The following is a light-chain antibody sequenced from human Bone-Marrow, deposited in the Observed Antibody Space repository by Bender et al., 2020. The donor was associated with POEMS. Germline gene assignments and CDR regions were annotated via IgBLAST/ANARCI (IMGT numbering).Light chain of an antibody. CDR2: EVT. Sequence: QSALTQPASVSGSPGQSITISCTGTSSDVGGYNYVSWYQQKSGKAPKLIIYEVTNRPSGVSNRFSGSKSGNVASLTISGLQAEDEADYYCSSYASSTTRVFGTGTKVTVL. V-gene: IGLV2-14*01. CDR3: SSYASSTTRV. J-gene: IGLJ1*01. CDR1: SSDVGGYNY.